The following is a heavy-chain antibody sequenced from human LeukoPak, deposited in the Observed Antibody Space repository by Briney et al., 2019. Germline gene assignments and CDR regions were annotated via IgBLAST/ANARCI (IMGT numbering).Heavy chain of an antibody. D-gene: IGHD1-26*01. J-gene: IGHJ4*02. CDR2: IYHSGST. V-gene: IGHV4-30-2*01. Sequence: SQTLALTCTVSGGSISSGGYYWSWIRQPPGKGLEWIGYIYHSGSTYYNPSLKSRVTISVDTSKNQFSLKLSSVTAADTAVYYCARQSGVGAPINYWGQGTLVTVSS. CDR3: ARQSGVGAPINY. CDR1: GGSISSGGYY.